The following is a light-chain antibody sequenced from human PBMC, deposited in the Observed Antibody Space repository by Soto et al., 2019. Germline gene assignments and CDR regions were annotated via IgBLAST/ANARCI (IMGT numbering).Light chain of an antibody. J-gene: IGLJ3*02. CDR3: QSYDNSLSAPWV. CDR1: SSNIGAGYG. V-gene: IGLV1-40*01. Sequence: QSVLTQPPSVSGAPGQRVTISCTGNSSNIGAGYGVHWFQQFPGAAPRLLIYSNIYRSSGVPDRFSGSRSGTSASLAITGLQAEDEADHHCQSYDNSLSAPWVFGGGTKLTVL. CDR2: SNI.